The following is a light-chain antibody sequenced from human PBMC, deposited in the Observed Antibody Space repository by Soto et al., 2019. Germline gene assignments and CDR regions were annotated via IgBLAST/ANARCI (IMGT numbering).Light chain of an antibody. CDR2: GAS. CDR3: QQSYRSPYT. J-gene: IGKJ2*01. CDR1: QSINLY. Sequence: IQLTQSPSSLSASVGDSVTVTCRASQSINLYLNWYQQKPGKAPTLLIYGASTVQSGVPSRFSGGGSRTDFTLTISSLQTEDFATYYCQQSYRSPYTFGQGTKLEI. V-gene: IGKV1-39*01.